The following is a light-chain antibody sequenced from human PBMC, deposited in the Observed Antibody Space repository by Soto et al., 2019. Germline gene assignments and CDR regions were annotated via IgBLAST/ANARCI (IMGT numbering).Light chain of an antibody. CDR3: QQYFDSSET. CDR2: KAS. J-gene: IGKJ1*01. Sequence: IRMTQSPSTLSASVGDRVTITCRASQYISSWLAWYQQKPGQAPKLLIYKASNLQSGAPSRFSGSGSGTEFTLSINSLQPDDFATYYCQQYFDSSETFGQGTKVDIK. CDR1: QYISSW. V-gene: IGKV1-5*03.